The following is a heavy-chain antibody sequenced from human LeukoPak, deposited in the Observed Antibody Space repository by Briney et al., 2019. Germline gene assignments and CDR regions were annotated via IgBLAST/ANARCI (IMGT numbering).Heavy chain of an antibody. J-gene: IGHJ6*04. V-gene: IGHV1-46*01. Sequence: QARXQGLXWMGXXXPSGGSTSYAQKFQGRVTMTRDTSTSTVYMELSSLRSEDTAVYYCARDGEDYYYYYYGMDVWGKGATVTVSS. D-gene: IGHD7-27*01. CDR2: XXPSGGST. CDR3: ARDGEDYYYYYYGMDV.